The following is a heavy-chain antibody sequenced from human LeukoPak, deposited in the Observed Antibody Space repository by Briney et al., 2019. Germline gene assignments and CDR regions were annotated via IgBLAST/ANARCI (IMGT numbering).Heavy chain of an antibody. V-gene: IGHV3-21*01. Sequence: GGSLRLSCAVSGFTFSSYEMNWVRQAPGKGLEWVSCISSSSSYIYYADSVKGRFTISRDNAKNSLYLQMNSLRAEDTAVYYCARAHNWKYGSFDFWGQGTLVTVSS. CDR3: ARAHNWKYGSFDF. J-gene: IGHJ4*02. CDR2: ISSSSSYI. CDR1: GFTFSSYE. D-gene: IGHD1-7*01.